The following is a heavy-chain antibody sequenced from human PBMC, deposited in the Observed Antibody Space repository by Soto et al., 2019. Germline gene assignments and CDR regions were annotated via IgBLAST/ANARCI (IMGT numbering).Heavy chain of an antibody. Sequence: VGSLRLSCAASGFTFSSHSMNWVRQTPGKGLEWVSYISSTSSTMYYADSVKGRFTISRDSAKNSLFLQMNSLRPEDTAVYYCTAGGVSSGLGYWGQGTLVTVSS. CDR1: GFTFSSHS. V-gene: IGHV3-48*01. J-gene: IGHJ4*02. CDR3: TAGGVSSGLGY. CDR2: ISSTSSTM. D-gene: IGHD3-16*01.